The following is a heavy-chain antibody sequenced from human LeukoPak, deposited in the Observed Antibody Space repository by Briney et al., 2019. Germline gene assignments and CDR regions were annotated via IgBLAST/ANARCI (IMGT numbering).Heavy chain of an antibody. CDR3: ACRSRYSIGRSFDH. CDR2: IYPGDPDT. Sequence: GESLKISCKGSGYSFPSYWIGWVRQMPGKGLEWMGIIYPGDPDTRYSPSFQGQVTISADKSISTAYLQWSSLMASDTAMYYCACRSRYSIGRSFDHWGQGTLVTVSS. J-gene: IGHJ4*02. CDR1: GYSFPSYW. D-gene: IGHD6-19*01. V-gene: IGHV5-51*01.